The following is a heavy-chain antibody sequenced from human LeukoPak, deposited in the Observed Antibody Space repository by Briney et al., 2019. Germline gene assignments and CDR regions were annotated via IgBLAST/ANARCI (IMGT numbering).Heavy chain of an antibody. J-gene: IGHJ6*03. D-gene: IGHD3-10*01. Sequence: PSETLSLTCAVYGGSFSGYYWSWIRQPPGKGLEWIGEINHSGSTNYNPSLKSRVTISVDTSKNQFSLKLSSVTAADTAVYYCATGRGYYYYMDVWGKGTTVTVSS. V-gene: IGHV4-34*01. CDR1: GGSFSGYY. CDR3: ATGRGYYYYMDV. CDR2: INHSGST.